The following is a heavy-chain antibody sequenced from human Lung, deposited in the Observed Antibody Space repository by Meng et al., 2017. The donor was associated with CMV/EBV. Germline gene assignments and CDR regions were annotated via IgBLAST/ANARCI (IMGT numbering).Heavy chain of an antibody. CDR2: ISSSSSYI. D-gene: IGHD6-13*01. V-gene: IGHV3-21*01. J-gene: IGHJ4*02. CDR3: ARDHRTSIAAAGTVDY. Sequence: SCAASGFTFSSYSMNWVRQAPGKGLEWVSSISSSSSYIYYADSVKGRFTISRDNAKNSLYLQMNSLRAEDTAVYYCARDHRTSIAAAGTVDYLGQGXLVTVSS. CDR1: GFTFSSYS.